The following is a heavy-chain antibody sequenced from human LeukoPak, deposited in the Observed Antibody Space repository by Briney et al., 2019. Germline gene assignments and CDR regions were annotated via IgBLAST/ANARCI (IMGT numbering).Heavy chain of an antibody. Sequence: SETLSLTCAVYGGSFSGYYCSWIRQPPGKGLEWIGEINHSGSTNYNPSLKSRVTISVDTSKNQFSLKLSSVTAADTAVYYCARGLPPHYWGQGTMVTVSS. CDR2: INHSGST. CDR1: GGSFSGYY. J-gene: IGHJ3*01. V-gene: IGHV4-34*01. CDR3: ARGLPPHY.